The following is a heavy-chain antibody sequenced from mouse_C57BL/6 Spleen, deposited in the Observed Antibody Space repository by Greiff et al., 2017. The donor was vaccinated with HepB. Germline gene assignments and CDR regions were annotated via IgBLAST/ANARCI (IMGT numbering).Heavy chain of an antibody. CDR1: GYTFTDYY. Sequence: EVQLQQSGPELVKPGASVKISCKASGYTFTDYYMNWVKQSHGKSLEWIGDINPNNGGTSYNQKFKGKATLTVDKSSSTAYMELSSLTSEDSAVYYCARATVVARGYFDVWGTGTTVTVSS. V-gene: IGHV1-26*01. CDR3: ARATVVARGYFDV. J-gene: IGHJ1*03. CDR2: INPNNGGT. D-gene: IGHD1-1*01.